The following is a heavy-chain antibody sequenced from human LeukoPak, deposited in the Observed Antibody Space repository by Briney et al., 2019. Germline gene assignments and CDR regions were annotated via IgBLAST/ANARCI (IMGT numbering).Heavy chain of an antibody. D-gene: IGHD2-2*01. CDR3: PKDGLFSALSTHIYYFDY. CDR2: ITGSGDAT. Sequence: GGSLRLSCAASGYTFSGYARAWGRQTPGKGLEWVSAITGSGDATYYTDSVKGRFTISRDNSKITLYLQMNSLRAEDPAQSHCPKDGLFSALSTHIYYFDYWGQGTLVAVSS. J-gene: IGHJ4*02. CDR1: GYTFSGYA. V-gene: IGHV3-23*01.